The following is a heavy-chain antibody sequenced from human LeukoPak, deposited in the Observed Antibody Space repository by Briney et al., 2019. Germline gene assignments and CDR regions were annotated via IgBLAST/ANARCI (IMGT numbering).Heavy chain of an antibody. CDR2: IYYSGST. V-gene: IGHV4-59*05. CDR1: GGSISSYY. Sequence: SETLSLTCTVSGGSISSYYWSWIRQPAGKGLEWIGSIYYSGSTYYNPSLKSRVTISVDTSKNQLSLKLSSVAAADTAVYYCARHSWQFNWFDPWGQGTLVTVSS. D-gene: IGHD5-12*01. J-gene: IGHJ5*02. CDR3: ARHSWQFNWFDP.